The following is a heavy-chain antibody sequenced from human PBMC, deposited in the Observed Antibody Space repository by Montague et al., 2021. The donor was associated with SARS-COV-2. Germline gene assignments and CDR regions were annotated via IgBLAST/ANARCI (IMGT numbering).Heavy chain of an antibody. V-gene: IGHV6-1*01. CDR3: TSGREGNYNVMDV. Sequence: CAISGDSVSSNSATWNWVRQSPSRGFEWQGMTYYRSRWNNDYAVSVRGRVTINPDTSKNQFSLQLNSVTPEDTAIYYCTSGREGNYNVMDVWGQGTTVTVSS. J-gene: IGHJ6*02. D-gene: IGHD1-1*01. CDR2: TYYRSRWNN. CDR1: GDSVSSNSAT.